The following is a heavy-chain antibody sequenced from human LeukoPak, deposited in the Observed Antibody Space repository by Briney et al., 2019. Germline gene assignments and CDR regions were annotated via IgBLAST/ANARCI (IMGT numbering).Heavy chain of an antibody. J-gene: IGHJ4*02. Sequence: GGPLRLSCAASGFTFSSYAMHWVRQAPGKGLEWVAVISYDGSNKYYADSVKGRFTISRDNSKNTLYLQMNSLRAEDTAVYYCARGGRYYYGSGSYYVYWGQGTLVTVSS. V-gene: IGHV3-30*04. CDR1: GFTFSSYA. CDR2: ISYDGSNK. CDR3: ARGGRYYYGSGSYYVY. D-gene: IGHD3-10*01.